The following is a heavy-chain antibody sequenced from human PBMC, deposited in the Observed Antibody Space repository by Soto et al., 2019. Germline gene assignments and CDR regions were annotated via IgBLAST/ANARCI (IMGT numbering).Heavy chain of an antibody. Sequence: GGSLRLSCAASGFTFSDYYMSWIRQAPGKGLEWVSYITSSGSTIYYADSVKGRFTTSRDNAKNSLYLQMNSLRAEDTAVYYCAREKTAMVTVDYWGQGTLVTSPQ. CDR1: GFTFSDYY. V-gene: IGHV3-11*01. J-gene: IGHJ4*02. CDR3: AREKTAMVTVDY. CDR2: ITSSGSTI. D-gene: IGHD5-18*01.